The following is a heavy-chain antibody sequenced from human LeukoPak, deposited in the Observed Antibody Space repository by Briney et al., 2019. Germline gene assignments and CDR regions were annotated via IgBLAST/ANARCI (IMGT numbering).Heavy chain of an antibody. CDR3: ATVWPGSYYIFDY. Sequence: VASVKVSCKVSGYTLTELSMHWVRQAPGKGLEWMGGFDPEDGETIYAQKFQGRVTMTEDTSTDTAYMELSSLRSEDTAVYYCATVWPGSYYIFDYWGQGTLVTVSS. D-gene: IGHD3-10*01. CDR2: FDPEDGET. V-gene: IGHV1-24*01. CDR1: GYTLTELS. J-gene: IGHJ4*02.